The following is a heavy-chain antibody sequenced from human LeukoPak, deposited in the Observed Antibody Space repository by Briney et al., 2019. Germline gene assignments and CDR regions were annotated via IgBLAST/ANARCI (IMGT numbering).Heavy chain of an antibody. CDR1: GGTFSSYA. V-gene: IGHV1-69*05. CDR2: IIPIFSTA. Sequence: SVKVSCKASGGTFSSYAISWVRQAPGQGLEWMGGIIPIFSTANYAQKFQGRVTITTDESTSTAYMELSSLRSEDTAVYYCARGSPYYYDSSGLRFDYWGQGTLVTVSS. J-gene: IGHJ4*02. D-gene: IGHD3-22*01. CDR3: ARGSPYYYDSSGLRFDY.